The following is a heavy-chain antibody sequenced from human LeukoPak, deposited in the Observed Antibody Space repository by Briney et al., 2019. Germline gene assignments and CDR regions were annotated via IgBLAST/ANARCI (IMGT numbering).Heavy chain of an antibody. J-gene: IGHJ6*03. D-gene: IGHD6-19*01. V-gene: IGHV3-23*01. CDR2: ISGSGGST. CDR1: GFTFSSYG. Sequence: PGGSLRLSCAASGFTFSSYGMSWVRQAPGKGLEWVSAISGSGGSTYYADSVKGRFTISRDNSKNTLYLQMNSLRAEDTAVYYCARDGSGSGWYDYYYMDVWGKGTTVTISS. CDR3: ARDGSGSGWYDYYYMDV.